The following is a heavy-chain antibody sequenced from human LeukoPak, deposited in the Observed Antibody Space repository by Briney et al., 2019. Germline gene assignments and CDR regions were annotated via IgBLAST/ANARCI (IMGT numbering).Heavy chain of an antibody. Sequence: PGGSLRLSCAASGFNVSTNYMSWVRQAPGKGLEWVSVLYSGGFTYYADSVKGRFSISRDSSKNTLYLQMDSLRAEDTAVYFCARIIVVVPSAIPDYGDYYFHYWGQGTLVTVSS. CDR3: ARIIVVVPSAIPDYGDYYFHY. V-gene: IGHV3-66*02. CDR1: GFNVSTNY. J-gene: IGHJ4*02. CDR2: LYSGGFT. D-gene: IGHD2-2*02.